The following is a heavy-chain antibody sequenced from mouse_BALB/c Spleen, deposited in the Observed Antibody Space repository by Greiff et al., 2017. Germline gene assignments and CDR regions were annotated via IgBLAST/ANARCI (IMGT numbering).Heavy chain of an antibody. D-gene: IGHD1-1*01. J-gene: IGHJ4*01. Sequence: EVQLVESGPELVKPGASVKMSCKASGYTFTSYVMHWVKQKPGQGLEWIGYINPYNDGTKYNEKFKGKATLTSDKSSSTAYMELSSLTSEDSAVYYCARWGYYGSSSYYYAMDYWGQGTSVTVSS. CDR2: INPYNDGT. CDR1: GYTFTSYV. CDR3: ARWGYYGSSSYYYAMDY. V-gene: IGHV1-14*01.